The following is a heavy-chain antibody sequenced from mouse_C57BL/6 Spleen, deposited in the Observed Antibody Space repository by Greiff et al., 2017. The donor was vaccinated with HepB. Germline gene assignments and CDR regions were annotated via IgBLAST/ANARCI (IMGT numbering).Heavy chain of an antibody. V-gene: IGHV1-4*01. J-gene: IGHJ4*01. D-gene: IGHD1-1*02. CDR3: AKGEVTLVAAMDY. CDR2: INPSSGYT. CDR1: GYTFTSYT. Sequence: VQLQQSGAELARPGASVKMSCKASGYTFTSYTMHWVKQRPGQGLEWIGYINPSSGYTKYNQKFKDKATLTADNSSSTAYMQLSSLTSEDSAVYYCAKGEVTLVAAMDYWGQGTSVTVSS.